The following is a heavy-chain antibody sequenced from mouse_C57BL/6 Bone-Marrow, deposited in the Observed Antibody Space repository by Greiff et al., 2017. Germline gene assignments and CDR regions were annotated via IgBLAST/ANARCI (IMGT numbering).Heavy chain of an antibody. CDR3: ARGRLRRVFDY. Sequence: QVQLKQSGAELARPGASVKMSCKASGYTFTSYTMHWVKQRPGQGLEWIGYITPSSGYTKYNQKFKDKATLTADKSTSTAYMQLSSLTSEASAVYYCARGRLRRVFDYWGQGTTLTVSS. D-gene: IGHD2-4*01. J-gene: IGHJ2*01. CDR1: GYTFTSYT. CDR2: ITPSSGYT. V-gene: IGHV1-4*01.